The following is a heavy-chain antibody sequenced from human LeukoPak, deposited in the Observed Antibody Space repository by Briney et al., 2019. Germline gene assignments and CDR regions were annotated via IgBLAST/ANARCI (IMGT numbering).Heavy chain of an antibody. V-gene: IGHV4-59*08. J-gene: IGHJ5*02. CDR1: GGSISSYY. CDR2: IYYSGST. Sequence: SETLSLTCTVSGGSISSYYWSWIRQPPGKGLEWIGYIYYSGSTNYNPSLKSRVTISVDTSKNQFSLKLSSVTAADTAVYYCARLVTGDLLFSPWGQGTLVTVSS. D-gene: IGHD7-27*01. CDR3: ARLVTGDLLFSP.